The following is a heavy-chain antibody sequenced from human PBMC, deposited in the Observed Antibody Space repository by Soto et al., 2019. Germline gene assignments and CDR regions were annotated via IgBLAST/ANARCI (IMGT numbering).Heavy chain of an antibody. V-gene: IGHV3-9*01. CDR3: AKDIADITMIVVVSYGMDV. Sequence: GGSLRLSCAASGFTFDDYAMHWVRQAPGKGLEWVSGISWNSGSIGYADSVKGRFTISRDNAKNSLYLQMNSLRAEDTALHYCAKDIADITMIVVVSYGMDVWARGTIVTVS. CDR1: GFTFDDYA. CDR2: ISWNSGSI. D-gene: IGHD3-22*01. J-gene: IGHJ6*02.